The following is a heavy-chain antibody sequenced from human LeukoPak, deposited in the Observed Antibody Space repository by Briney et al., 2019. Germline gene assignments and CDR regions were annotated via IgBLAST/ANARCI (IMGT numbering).Heavy chain of an antibody. D-gene: IGHD3-3*01. CDR2: ISGSGGST. CDR1: GFTFSSYA. V-gene: IGHV3-23*01. Sequence: SGGSLRLSCAASGFTFSSYAMSWVRQAPGKGLEWVSAISGSGGSTYYADSVKGRFTISRDNSKNTLYLQMNSLRAEDTAVYYCAKVGEWLLKSRFDPWGQGTLVTVSS. J-gene: IGHJ5*02. CDR3: AKVGEWLLKSRFDP.